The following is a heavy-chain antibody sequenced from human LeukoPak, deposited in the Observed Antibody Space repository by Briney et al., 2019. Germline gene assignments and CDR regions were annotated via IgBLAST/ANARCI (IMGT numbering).Heavy chain of an antibody. V-gene: IGHV1-18*04. CDR1: GYTFTSYY. CDR3: ARGDYRRSVNWFDP. D-gene: IGHD4-17*01. CDR2: ISAYTGNT. J-gene: IGHJ5*02. Sequence: GASVKVSCKASGYTFTSYYMHWVRQAPGQGLEWMGWISAYTGNTNYAQNLQGRVTMTTDTSTNTAYMEVRNLRSDDTAVYYCARGDYRRSVNWFDPWGQGTPVTVSS.